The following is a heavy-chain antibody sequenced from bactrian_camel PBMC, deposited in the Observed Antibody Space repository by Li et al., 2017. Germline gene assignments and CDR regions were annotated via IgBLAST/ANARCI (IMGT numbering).Heavy chain of an antibody. CDR1: GFTFRSYR. D-gene: IGHD2*01. J-gene: IGHJ4*01. Sequence: QLVESGGGLVETGGSLRLSCAASGFTFRSYRTYWVRQAPGKGLEWVSIINRGGTTYYADSMKGRFTISRDNATNTVYLQMNSLKPEDTAVYYCVSLVGRPLVHQGTQVTVS. V-gene: IGHV3S25*01. CDR2: INRGGTT.